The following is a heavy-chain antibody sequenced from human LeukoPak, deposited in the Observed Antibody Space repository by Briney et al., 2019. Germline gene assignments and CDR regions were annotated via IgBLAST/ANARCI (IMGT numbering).Heavy chain of an antibody. D-gene: IGHD5-12*01. J-gene: IGHJ4*02. CDR1: GFTFSGSA. V-gene: IGHV3-73*01. Sequence: GGSLRLSCAASGFTFSGSAMHWVRQASGKGLEWVGRIRNKANNYATTYAAAVKGRFTISRDDSQNTAYLQMNSLKPEDTAVYYCTRVGSGYPFDYWGQGTLVTVSS. CDR2: IRNKANNYAT. CDR3: TRVGSGYPFDY.